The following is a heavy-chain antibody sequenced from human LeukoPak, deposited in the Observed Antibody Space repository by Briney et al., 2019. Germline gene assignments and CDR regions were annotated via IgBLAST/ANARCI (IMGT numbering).Heavy chain of an antibody. D-gene: IGHD2-15*01. CDR1: GFSFTNYW. V-gene: IGHV3-7*01. CDR2: INQDGSER. CDR3: AKRHCSGGTCYPLDY. Sequence: GGSLRLSCAASGFSFTNYWMSWVRQAPGMGLEWVAIINQDGSERYYVDSVKGRFTVSRDSAKNSLYLQMNSLRVEDTAVYYCAKRHCSGGTCYPLDYWGQGTLVTVSS. J-gene: IGHJ4*02.